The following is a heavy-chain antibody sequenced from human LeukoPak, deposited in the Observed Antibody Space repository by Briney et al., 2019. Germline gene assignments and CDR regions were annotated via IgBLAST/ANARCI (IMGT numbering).Heavy chain of an antibody. J-gene: IGHJ6*02. Sequence: ASVKVSCKASRGTFSSYAISWVRQVPGQGLEWMGGIIPIFGTANYAQKFQGRVTITADESTSTAYMELSSLRSEDTAVYYCARASSAYYGSGIHYYYYGMDVWGQGTTVTVSS. CDR2: IIPIFGTA. V-gene: IGHV1-69*13. CDR3: ARASSAYYGSGIHYYYYGMDV. CDR1: RGTFSSYA. D-gene: IGHD3-10*01.